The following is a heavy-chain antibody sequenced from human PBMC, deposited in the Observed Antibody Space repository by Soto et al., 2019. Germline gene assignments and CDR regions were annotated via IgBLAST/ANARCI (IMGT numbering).Heavy chain of an antibody. J-gene: IGHJ4*02. CDR2: ISAHNGNT. CDR1: GYGFTTYG. V-gene: IGHV1-18*01. Sequence: QVHLVQSGAEVKKPVASVKVSCKGSGYGFTTYGITWVRQAPGQGLEWMAWISAHNGNTNYAQKLQGRVTVTRDTSTSTAYMELRSRRSDDTAVYYCARGRYGDYWGQGALVTVSS. D-gene: IGHD1-1*01. CDR3: ARGRYGDY.